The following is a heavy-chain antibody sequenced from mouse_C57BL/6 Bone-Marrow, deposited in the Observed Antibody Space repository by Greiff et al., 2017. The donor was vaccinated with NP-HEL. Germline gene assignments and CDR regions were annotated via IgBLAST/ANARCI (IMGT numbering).Heavy chain of an antibody. CDR1: GYAFSSSW. CDR2: IYPGDGDT. Sequence: VKLVEPGPELVKPGASVKISCKASGYAFSSSWMNWVKQRPGKGLEWIGRIYPGDGDTNYNGKFKGKATLTADKSSSTAYMQLSSLTSEDSAVYFCASLTVPYYFDYWGQGTTLTVSS. CDR3: ASLTVPYYFDY. D-gene: IGHD4-1*01. J-gene: IGHJ2*01. V-gene: IGHV1-82*01.